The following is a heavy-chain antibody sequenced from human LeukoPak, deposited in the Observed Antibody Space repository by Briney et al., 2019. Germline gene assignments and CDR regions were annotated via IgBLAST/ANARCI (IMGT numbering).Heavy chain of an antibody. V-gene: IGHV1-3*04. J-gene: IGHJ4*02. CDR2: ISTYNDDR. CDR3: ARGRSDY. Sequence: ASVKVSCKASGYTFTTYAIHWVRQAPGQRLEWMGWISTYNDDRKYSPKFQGTVTITTDTSASTAYLELSSLRSEDTAVYYCARGRSDYWGQGTLVTVSS. CDR1: GYTFTTYA.